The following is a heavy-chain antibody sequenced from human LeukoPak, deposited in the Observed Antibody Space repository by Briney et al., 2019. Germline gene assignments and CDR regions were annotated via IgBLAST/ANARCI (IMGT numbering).Heavy chain of an antibody. CDR1: GFTFSDYY. V-gene: IGHV3-11*04. J-gene: IGHJ6*03. Sequence: GGSLRLSCAASGFTFSDYYMSWIRQAPGKGLEWVSYISSSGSTIYYADSVKGRFTISRDNAKNSLYLQMNSLRAEDTAVYYCARRREDYYYYYMDVWGKGTTVTVSS. CDR2: ISSSGSTI. CDR3: ARRREDYYYYYMDV.